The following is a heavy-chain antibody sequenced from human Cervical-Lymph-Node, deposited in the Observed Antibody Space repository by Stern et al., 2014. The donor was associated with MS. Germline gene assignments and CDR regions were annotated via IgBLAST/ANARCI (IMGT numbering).Heavy chain of an antibody. CDR2: INPSGGRP. CDR1: GYTFTRYY. Sequence: LVQSGAEVKKPGASVKVSCKASGYTFTRYYMHWVRQAPGQGLEWMGIINPSGGRPSYAQKFQGIVTMTRDTSTSTVYMELSSLRSEDTAVCYCARVDHVDYTRLDFDYWGQGTLVTVSS. J-gene: IGHJ4*02. V-gene: IGHV1-46*03. D-gene: IGHD4-17*01. CDR3: ARVDHVDYTRLDFDY.